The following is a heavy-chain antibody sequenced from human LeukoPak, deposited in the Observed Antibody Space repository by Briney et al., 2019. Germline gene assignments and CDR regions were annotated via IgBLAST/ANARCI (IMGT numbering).Heavy chain of an antibody. J-gene: IGHJ6*03. CDR3: ARGGGGEMGIAARPNYYYMDV. D-gene: IGHD6-6*01. Sequence: KPSETLSLTCAVYGGSFSGYYWSWIRQPPGKGLEWIGEINHSGSTNYNPSLKSRVTISVDTSKNQFSLKLSSVTAADTAVYYCARGGGGEMGIAARPNYYYMDVWGKGTTVTVSS. CDR2: INHSGST. V-gene: IGHV4-34*01. CDR1: GGSFSGYY.